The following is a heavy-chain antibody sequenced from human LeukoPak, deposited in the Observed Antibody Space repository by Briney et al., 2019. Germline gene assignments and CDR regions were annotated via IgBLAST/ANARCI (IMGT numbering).Heavy chain of an antibody. D-gene: IGHD6-19*01. CDR2: INPNSGGT. Sequence: ASVKVSCKASGYTFTGYYMQWVRQAPGQGLEWMGWINPNSGGTNYAQKFQDRVTMTRDTSISTAYMELNRLTSDDTAVYYCARAPPYSSGWFAFDMWGQGTLVTV. J-gene: IGHJ3*02. CDR3: ARAPPYSSGWFAFDM. CDR1: GYTFTGYY. V-gene: IGHV1-2*02.